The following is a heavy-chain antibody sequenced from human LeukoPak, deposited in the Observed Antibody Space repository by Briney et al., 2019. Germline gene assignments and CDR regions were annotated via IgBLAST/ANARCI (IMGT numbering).Heavy chain of an antibody. CDR3: GRAFPPLRTSSAGDL. Sequence: PGGSLRLSCAASGFTFSSYWMHWVRHTPGKGLVWVSRINSDGSSTNYTDSVKGRFTISRDNAKNTLYLQMKGLRAEDTAVYYCGRAFPPLRTSSAGDLWGQGTLVTVSS. D-gene: IGHD3-16*01. J-gene: IGHJ4*02. V-gene: IGHV3-74*01. CDR2: INSDGSST. CDR1: GFTFSSYW.